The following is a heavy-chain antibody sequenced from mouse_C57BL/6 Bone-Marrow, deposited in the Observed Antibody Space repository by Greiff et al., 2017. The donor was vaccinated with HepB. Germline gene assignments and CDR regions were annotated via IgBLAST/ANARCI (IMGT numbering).Heavy chain of an antibody. CDR3: ARTSTARFAY. CDR2: INPNNGGT. Sequence: VQLQQSGPELVKPGASVKIPCEASGYTFTDYNMDWVKQSHGKSLEWIGDINPNNGGTIYNQKFKGKATLTVDKSSSTAYMELRSLTSEDTAVYYCARTSTARFAYWGQGTLVTVSA. CDR1: GYTFTDYN. J-gene: IGHJ3*01. V-gene: IGHV1-18*01. D-gene: IGHD3-2*01.